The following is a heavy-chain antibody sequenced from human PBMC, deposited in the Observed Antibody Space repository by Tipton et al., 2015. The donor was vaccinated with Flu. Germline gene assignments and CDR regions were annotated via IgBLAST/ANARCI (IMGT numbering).Heavy chain of an antibody. CDR1: SDSISYYY. Sequence: TLPLTCTVSSDSISYYYWGWIRQPPGKGLEWIGYIYYSGTTNYNPSLNSRVTISIDRAKKEVSLKVRSVTAADTAVYYCARLSYYDVDLKNFYFDYWGQGALVTVSS. CDR2: IYYSGTT. J-gene: IGHJ4*02. D-gene: IGHD3-10*02. V-gene: IGHV4-59*08. CDR3: ARLSYYDVDLKNFYFDY.